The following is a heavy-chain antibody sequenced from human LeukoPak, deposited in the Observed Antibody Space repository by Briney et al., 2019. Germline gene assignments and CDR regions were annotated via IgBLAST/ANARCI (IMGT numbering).Heavy chain of an antibody. CDR3: ARGSFLITFGGFIG. J-gene: IGHJ4*02. CDR2: ISSSGSPI. CDR1: GFTFSSYE. D-gene: IGHD3-16*02. V-gene: IGHV3-48*03. Sequence: HPGGSLSLSCAPSGFTFSSYEMNWVRQAPGEGLEWVSYISSSGSPIYYTDSVKGRFTISRDHAKNSMYLQMNSLRAEDTAVYYCARGSFLITFGGFIGWGQGTLVTVSS.